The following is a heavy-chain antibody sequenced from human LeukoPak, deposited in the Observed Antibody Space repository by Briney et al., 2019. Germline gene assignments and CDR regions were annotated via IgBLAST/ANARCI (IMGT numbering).Heavy chain of an antibody. V-gene: IGHV4-59*08. Sequence: SETLSLTCTVFGGSISTYYWTWIRQPPGKGLEWFGYIYYSGSTNYNPSLKSGVTISVHTSNNQFSLRLSSVTAADTAVYYCARRRDGYNTRYYDYGMDVWGQGTTVTVSS. CDR3: ARRRDGYNTRYYDYGMDV. CDR2: IYYSGST. CDR1: GGSISTYY. D-gene: IGHD5-24*01. J-gene: IGHJ6*02.